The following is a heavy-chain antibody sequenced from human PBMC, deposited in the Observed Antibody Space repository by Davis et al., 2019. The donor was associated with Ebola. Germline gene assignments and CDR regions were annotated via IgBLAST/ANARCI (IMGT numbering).Heavy chain of an antibody. Sequence: HTGGSLRLSCAASGFTFSSYWMHWVRQAPGKGLVWVSRINSDGSSTSYADSVKGRLTISRDNAKNSLYLQMNSLRDEDTAVYYCARERRAARGKDQYDYYNAMDVWGKGTTVTVSS. V-gene: IGHV3-74*01. CDR3: ARERRAARGKDQYDYYNAMDV. CDR1: GFTFSSYW. J-gene: IGHJ6*04. D-gene: IGHD6-6*01. CDR2: INSDGSST.